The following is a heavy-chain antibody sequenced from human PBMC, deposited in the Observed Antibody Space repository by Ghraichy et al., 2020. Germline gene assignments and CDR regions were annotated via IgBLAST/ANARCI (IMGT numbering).Heavy chain of an antibody. J-gene: IGHJ4*02. Sequence: GESLNISCAASGFTFSSYAMSWVRPAPGKGLEWVSAISGSGGSTYYADFVKGRFTISRDNSQNTLYLQMNSLRAEDTAVYYCAKVEAAGTPGVFDDCGQGTLDTVSS. CDR3: AKVEAAGTPGVFDD. CDR2: ISGSGGST. CDR1: GFTFSSYA. V-gene: IGHV3-23*01. D-gene: IGHD6-13*01.